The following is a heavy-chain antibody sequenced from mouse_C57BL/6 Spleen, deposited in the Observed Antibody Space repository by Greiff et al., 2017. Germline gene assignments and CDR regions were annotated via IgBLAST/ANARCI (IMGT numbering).Heavy chain of an antibody. Sequence: VQGVESGPGLVQPSQSLSITCTVSGFSLTSYGVHWVRQSPGKGLEWLGVIWSGGSTDYNAAFISRLSISKDNSTSQVFFKMNSLQADDTAIYYCARPGPGLYYYAMDYWGQGTSVTVSS. CDR3: ARPGPGLYYYAMDY. CDR2: IWSGGST. D-gene: IGHD1-1*01. J-gene: IGHJ4*01. V-gene: IGHV2-2*01. CDR1: GFSLTSYG.